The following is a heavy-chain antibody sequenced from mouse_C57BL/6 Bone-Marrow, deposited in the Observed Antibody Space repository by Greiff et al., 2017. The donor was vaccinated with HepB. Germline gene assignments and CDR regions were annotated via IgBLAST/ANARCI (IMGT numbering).Heavy chain of an antibody. D-gene: IGHD1-1*01. CDR3: ARSLYYYGLDY. Sequence: VQLQQPGAELVKPGASVKLSCKASGYTFTSYWMHWVKQRPGQGLEWIGMIHPNSGSTNYNEKFKSKATLTADKSSSTAYMQLSSLTSEDSAVYCCARSLYYYGLDYWGRGTTLTVSS. CDR1: GYTFTSYW. J-gene: IGHJ2*01. V-gene: IGHV1-64*01. CDR2: IHPNSGST.